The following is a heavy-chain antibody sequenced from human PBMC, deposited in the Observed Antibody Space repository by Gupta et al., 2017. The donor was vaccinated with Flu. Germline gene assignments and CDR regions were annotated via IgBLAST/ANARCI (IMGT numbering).Heavy chain of an antibody. J-gene: IGHJ4*02. V-gene: IGHV3-23*01. Sequence: VRQAPGKGLEWVSGISGSGGSTYYADSVKGRFTISRDNSKKTVFLQMNSLRAEDTAVYYCARSSGSYYPFDFWGQGTQVTVSS. D-gene: IGHD3-10*01. CDR2: ISGSGGST. CDR3: ARSSGSYYPFDF.